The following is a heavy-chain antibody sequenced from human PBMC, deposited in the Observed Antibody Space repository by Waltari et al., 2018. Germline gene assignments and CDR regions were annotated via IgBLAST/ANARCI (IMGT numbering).Heavy chain of an antibody. D-gene: IGHD3-10*01. Sequence: VQLVESGGGLVQPGGSLRLSCAASGFTFSSYWSWIRQPPGKGLEWIGYIYYSGSTNYNPSLKSRVTISVDTSKNQFSLKLSSVTAADTAVYYCARLVLLWFGELPYYYMDVWGKGTTVTVSS. J-gene: IGHJ6*03. CDR2: IYYSGST. V-gene: IGHV4-59*01. CDR3: ARLVLLWFGELPYYYMDV. CDR1: GFTFSSY.